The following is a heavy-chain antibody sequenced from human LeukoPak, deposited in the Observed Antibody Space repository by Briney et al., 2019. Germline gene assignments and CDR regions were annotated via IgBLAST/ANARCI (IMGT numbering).Heavy chain of an antibody. J-gene: IGHJ2*01. D-gene: IGHD2-21*02. CDR2: ISGSGDSS. Sequence: GGSLRLSCAASGFTFSSYSMNWVRQALGKGLEWVSSISGSGDSSYYADSVKGRFTISRDNSKNTLYLQMNSLRAEDTAVYYCARDRYCGGDCYYWYFDLWGRGTLVTVSS. V-gene: IGHV3-23*01. CDR3: ARDRYCGGDCYYWYFDL. CDR1: GFTFSSYS.